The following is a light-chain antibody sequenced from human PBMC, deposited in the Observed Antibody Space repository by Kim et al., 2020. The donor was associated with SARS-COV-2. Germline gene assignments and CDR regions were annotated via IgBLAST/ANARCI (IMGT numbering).Light chain of an antibody. V-gene: IGKV4-1*01. J-gene: IGKJ2*03. CDR1: QPILYNSNNKNY. CDR3: HQYYSSPPS. CDR2: WAS. Sequence: SPLNSKSSQPILYNSNNKNYVACYRQTPGQPPKVLIYWASARESGVPDRFSGSGSGTDFTLTISSLQAEDVAVYYCHQYYSSPPSFGQGTKLEI.